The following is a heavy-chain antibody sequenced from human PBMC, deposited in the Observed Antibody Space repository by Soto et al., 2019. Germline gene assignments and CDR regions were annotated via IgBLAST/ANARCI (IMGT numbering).Heavy chain of an antibody. CDR1: DYTFTIYG. D-gene: IGHD5-12*01. CDR3: ARALGYSGYAGMDV. Sequence: QVQLVQSGGEVKKPGASVKVSCKASDYTFTIYGINWVRQAPGQGLEWMGWISPDNGNTNYAQKLQGRVTMTTDTSTSTAYMELRSLRSDDTVVYYCARALGYSGYAGMDVWGQGTTVTVSS. CDR2: ISPDNGNT. J-gene: IGHJ6*02. V-gene: IGHV1-18*01.